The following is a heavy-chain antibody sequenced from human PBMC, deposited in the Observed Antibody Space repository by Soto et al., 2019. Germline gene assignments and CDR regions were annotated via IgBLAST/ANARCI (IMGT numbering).Heavy chain of an antibody. J-gene: IGHJ4*02. CDR3: AKATRGGAATLIRDY. V-gene: IGHV3-23*01. CDR1: GLTFSIYA. D-gene: IGHD6-13*01. CDR2: ISGSGGST. Sequence: EVQLLESGGGLVQPGGSLRLSCAAAGLTFSIYAMCWVRQAPGKGLEWVSGISGSGGSTYNADAVKGRSTISRYNSKTTLYQQRNSLRSDDTAVYYCAKATRGGAATLIRDYWGQGTLVTVSS.